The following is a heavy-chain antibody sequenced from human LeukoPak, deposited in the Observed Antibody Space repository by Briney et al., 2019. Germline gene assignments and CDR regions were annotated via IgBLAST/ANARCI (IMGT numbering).Heavy chain of an antibody. CDR1: GGSISSGRYY. CDR2: IYTSGST. J-gene: IGHJ6*03. Sequence: SQTLSLTCTVSGGSISSGRYYWSWIRQPAGKGLEWIGRIYTSGSTNYNPSLKSRVTISVDTSKNQFSLKLSSVTAADTAVYYCARGAHYCTNGICYYNHYYYYMDVWGKGTTVTVSS. D-gene: IGHD2-8*01. CDR3: ARGAHYCTNGICYYNHYYYYMDV. V-gene: IGHV4-61*02.